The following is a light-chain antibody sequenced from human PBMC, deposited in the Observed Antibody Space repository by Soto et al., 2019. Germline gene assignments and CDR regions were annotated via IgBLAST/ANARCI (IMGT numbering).Light chain of an antibody. J-gene: IGKJ1*01. V-gene: IGKV1-39*01. CDR1: QSISTY. Sequence: IHMTQSPSSLSASGGCIFTIGCRASQSISTYLNWYPKTQGEAPKLLIYAASSLQSGVPPRVRGSGDGPALPTTITSMTTEHFESQLRQQSSHNTRTFAKGTKVDIK. CDR2: AAS. CDR3: QQSSHNTRT.